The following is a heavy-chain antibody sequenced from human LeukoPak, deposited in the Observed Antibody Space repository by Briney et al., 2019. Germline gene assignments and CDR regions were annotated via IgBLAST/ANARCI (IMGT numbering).Heavy chain of an antibody. D-gene: IGHD1-14*01. CDR2: ITSSSGNI. CDR3: ANPYI. Sequence: GFLRLSRVASGFPFTRSSMDWVREAPGEGLEGVSSITSSSGNIYYADSVKGRFTISRDNAKNSLYLQMNSLRAEDTAVCYCANPYIWGQGTMVTVSS. V-gene: IGHV3-21*01. CDR1: GFPFTRSS. J-gene: IGHJ3*02.